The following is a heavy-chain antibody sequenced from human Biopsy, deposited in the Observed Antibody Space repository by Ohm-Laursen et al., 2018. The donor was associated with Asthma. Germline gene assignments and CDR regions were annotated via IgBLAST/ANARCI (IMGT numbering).Heavy chain of an antibody. V-gene: IGHV1-3*01. Sequence: GASVKVSCKASGYTFISYAIHWVRQAPGQRLEWMGWINAGNGNTKYSQKFQGRVTINRDTSASTAYMELSSLRSEDTAVYYCARTYYDFLTGQVNDAFDIWGQGTMVTVSS. CDR1: GYTFISYA. CDR2: INAGNGNT. CDR3: ARTYYDFLTGQVNDAFDI. D-gene: IGHD3-9*01. J-gene: IGHJ3*02.